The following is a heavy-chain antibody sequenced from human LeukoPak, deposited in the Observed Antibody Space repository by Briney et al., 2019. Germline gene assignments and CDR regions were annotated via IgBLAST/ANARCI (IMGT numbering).Heavy chain of an antibody. Sequence: PGGSLRLSCAASGFTFSNYWMHWVRQAPGKGLVWVSRIHSDGSATTYADSVKGRFTISRDNAKNTVYLQMNSLRVEDTAVYFCARGGIGCFDYWGQGTLVTASS. CDR3: ARGGIGCFDY. CDR1: GFTFSNYW. CDR2: IHSDGSAT. D-gene: IGHD6-19*01. J-gene: IGHJ4*02. V-gene: IGHV3-74*01.